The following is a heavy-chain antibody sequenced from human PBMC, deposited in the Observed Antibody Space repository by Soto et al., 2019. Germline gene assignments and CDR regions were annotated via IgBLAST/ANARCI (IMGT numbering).Heavy chain of an antibody. CDR3: TTDTSSWFDYFDY. V-gene: IGHV3-15*07. J-gene: IGHJ4*02. CDR2: IKSNTDGGTT. Sequence: LRLSCAASGFTFNNACMNWVRQAPGKGLEWVGRIKSNTDGGTTDYAAPVKGRFTISRDDSKNTLYVQMNSLKTEDTAVYFCTTDTSSWFDYFDYWGQGSLVTVSS. D-gene: IGHD6-13*01. CDR1: GFTFNNAC.